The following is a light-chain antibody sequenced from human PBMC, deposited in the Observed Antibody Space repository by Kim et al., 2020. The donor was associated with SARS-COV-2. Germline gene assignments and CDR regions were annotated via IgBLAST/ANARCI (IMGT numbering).Light chain of an antibody. J-gene: IGKJ2*01. CDR3: QQYDNLPYT. CDR1: QDISEY. Sequence: SASVGDRISITCRASQDISEYLNWYQQKPGKAPKLLIYDVFNLEGGVPSRFSGRGSGTDFTLTISSLQPEDIATYYCQQYDNLPYTFGQGTKLEI. V-gene: IGKV1-33*01. CDR2: DVF.